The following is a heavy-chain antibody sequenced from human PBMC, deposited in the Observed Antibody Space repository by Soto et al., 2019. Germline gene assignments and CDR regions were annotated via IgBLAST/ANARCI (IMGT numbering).Heavy chain of an antibody. CDR2: IYYSGST. Sequence: SETPSLTCTVSGGSISSGGYYWSWIRQHPGKGLEWIGYIYYSGSTYYNPSLKSRVTISVDTSKNQFSLKLSSVTAADTAVYYCARVFQLVRGIYFDYWGQGTLVTVSS. D-gene: IGHD6-13*01. V-gene: IGHV4-31*03. CDR1: GGSISSGGYY. CDR3: ARVFQLVRGIYFDY. J-gene: IGHJ4*02.